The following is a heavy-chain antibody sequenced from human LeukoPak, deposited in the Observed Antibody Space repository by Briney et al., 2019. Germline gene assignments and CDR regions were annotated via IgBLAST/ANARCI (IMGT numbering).Heavy chain of an antibody. Sequence: PGRSLRLSCAASGFTFSSYAMHWVRQAPGKGLEWVAVISYDGSNKYYADSVKGRFTISRDNSKNTLYLQMNSLRAEDTAVYYCARDPRQMNAFDIWDQGTMVTVSS. CDR3: ARDPRQMNAFDI. J-gene: IGHJ3*02. V-gene: IGHV3-30-3*01. CDR1: GFTFSSYA. CDR2: ISYDGSNK.